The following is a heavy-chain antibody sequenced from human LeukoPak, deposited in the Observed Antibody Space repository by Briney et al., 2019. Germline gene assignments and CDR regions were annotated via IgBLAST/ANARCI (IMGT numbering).Heavy chain of an antibody. V-gene: IGHV1-69*13. Sequence: GASVKVSCKASGGTFSSYAISRVRQAPGQGLEWMGGIIPIFGTANYAQKFQGRATITADESTSTAYMELSSLRSEDTAVYYCAGESIEVVVPADPGGMDVWGQGTTVTVSS. CDR1: GGTFSSYA. CDR3: AGESIEVVVPADPGGMDV. CDR2: IIPIFGTA. J-gene: IGHJ6*02. D-gene: IGHD2-2*01.